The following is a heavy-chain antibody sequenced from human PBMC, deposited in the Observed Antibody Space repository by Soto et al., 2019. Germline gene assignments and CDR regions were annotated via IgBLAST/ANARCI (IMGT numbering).Heavy chain of an antibody. CDR1: GFSLSSTRMA. Sequence: QITLKESGPTLVKPTQTLTLTCTFSGFSLSSTRMAVGWIRQPQGKALEWLALIYWDDDKRYSPFLKSSLTITKDTSKNQVVLTMSNMDPVDTARYYCAHIVVAGLGYYFDYWGQGTLVTVSS. D-gene: IGHD6-19*01. CDR2: IYWDDDK. J-gene: IGHJ4*02. CDR3: AHIVVAGLGYYFDY. V-gene: IGHV2-5*02.